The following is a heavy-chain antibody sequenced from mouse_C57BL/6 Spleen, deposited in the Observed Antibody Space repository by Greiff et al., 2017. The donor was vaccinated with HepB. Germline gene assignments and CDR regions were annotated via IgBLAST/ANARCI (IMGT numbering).Heavy chain of an antibody. V-gene: IGHV1-50*01. D-gene: IGHD2-2*01. Sequence: QVQLQQAGAELVKPGASVKLSCKASGYTFTSYWMQWVKQRPGQGLEWIGEIDPSDSYTNYNQKFKGKATLTVDTSSSTAYMQLSSLTSEDSAVYYCASRRVTTFDYWGQGTTLTVSS. CDR3: ASRRVTTFDY. CDR1: GYTFTSYW. J-gene: IGHJ2*01. CDR2: IDPSDSYT.